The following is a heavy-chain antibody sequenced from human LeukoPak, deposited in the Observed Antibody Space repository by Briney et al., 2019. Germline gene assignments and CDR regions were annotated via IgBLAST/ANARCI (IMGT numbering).Heavy chain of an antibody. D-gene: IGHD2-15*01. Sequence: GGSLRLSCTASGFTVRSSYMSWVRQAPGKGLEWVSIIYDDRSTYYAASVKGRFTISRDDSKNTLLLQMDSLRAEDTAIYYCARDSACSSYSFWGQGALVTVSS. J-gene: IGHJ1*01. CDR1: GFTVRSSY. CDR3: ARDSACSSYSF. CDR2: IYDDRST. V-gene: IGHV3-53*01.